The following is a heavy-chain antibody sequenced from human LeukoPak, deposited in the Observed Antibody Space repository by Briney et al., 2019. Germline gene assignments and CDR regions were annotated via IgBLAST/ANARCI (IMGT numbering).Heavy chain of an antibody. Sequence: SETLSLTCTVSGGSISSGGYYWSWIRQHPGKGLEWIGYIYYSGSTYYNPSLKSRVTISVDTSKNQFSLKLSSVTAADTAVYCCARKVATILGVNYFDYWGQGTLVTVSS. CDR3: ARKVATILGVNYFDY. V-gene: IGHV4-31*03. CDR1: GGSISSGGYY. CDR2: IYYSGST. J-gene: IGHJ4*02. D-gene: IGHD5-12*01.